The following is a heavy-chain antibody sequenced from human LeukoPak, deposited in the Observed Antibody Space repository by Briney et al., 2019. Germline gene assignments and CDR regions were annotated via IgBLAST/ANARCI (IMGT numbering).Heavy chain of an antibody. J-gene: IGHJ1*01. Sequence: GGSQRLSCAASGFTFSSYAMHWVRQAPGKGLEWVAVISYDGSNKYYADSVKGRFTISRGNSKNTLYLQMNSLRAEDTAVYYCARDQGVAYCGGDCYAGYFQHWGQGTLVTVSS. CDR1: GFTFSSYA. CDR3: ARDQGVAYCGGDCYAGYFQH. D-gene: IGHD2-21*02. V-gene: IGHV3-30-3*01. CDR2: ISYDGSNK.